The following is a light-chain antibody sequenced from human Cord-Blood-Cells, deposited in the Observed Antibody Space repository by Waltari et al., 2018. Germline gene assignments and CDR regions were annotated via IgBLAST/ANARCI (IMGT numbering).Light chain of an antibody. CDR2: EVS. J-gene: IGLJ3*02. CDR1: SSDVGRYNL. Sequence: QSALTQPASVSGSPGQSITISCTGTSSDVGRYNLVSWYQQHPGKAPNLMIYEVSKRPSGVSNRFSGSKSGNTASLTISGLQAEDEADYYCCSYAGSLWVFGGGTKLTVL. CDR3: CSYAGSLWV. V-gene: IGLV2-23*02.